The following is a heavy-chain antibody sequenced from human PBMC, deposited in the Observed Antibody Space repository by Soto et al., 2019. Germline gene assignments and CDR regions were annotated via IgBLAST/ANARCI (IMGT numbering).Heavy chain of an antibody. CDR2: ISYEGSNK. V-gene: IGHV3-30*03. CDR1: GFTFSSYG. Sequence: GGSLRLSCAASGFTFSSYGRHWVRQAPGKGLEWVAVISYEGSNKYYADSVKGRFTISRDNSKNTLYLQMNSLRDEDTAVYYCARESRFLEWLSLNLFDPWGQGTLVTVPQ. D-gene: IGHD3-3*01. J-gene: IGHJ5*02. CDR3: ARESRFLEWLSLNLFDP.